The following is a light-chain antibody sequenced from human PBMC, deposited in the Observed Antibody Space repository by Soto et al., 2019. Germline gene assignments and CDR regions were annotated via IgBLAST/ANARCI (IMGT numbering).Light chain of an antibody. V-gene: IGKV3-11*01. CDR1: QSVSSY. CDR2: HAS. CDR3: LQDHNYPRT. J-gene: IGKJ1*01. Sequence: EIVLTQSPATLSLSPGERATLSCRASQSVSSYLAWYQQKPGQAPRLLIYHASNRATGIPARFSGSGSGTDFTLTISSLQPEDFATYYCLQDHNYPRTFGQGTRVEIK.